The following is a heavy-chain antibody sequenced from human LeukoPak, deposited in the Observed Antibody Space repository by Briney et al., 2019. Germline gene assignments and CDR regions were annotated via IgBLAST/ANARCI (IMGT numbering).Heavy chain of an antibody. CDR3: AKPGLPVGATSFDY. Sequence: GGSLRLSCAASGFTFKFYSMNWVRQAPGKGVEWVSYISTNTTTIYYADSVKGRFTISRDNAKHSLYMQINNLTAEDRAVYYCAKPGLPVGATSFDYWGQGTLVTVSS. V-gene: IGHV3-48*01. CDR1: GFTFKFYS. CDR2: ISTNTTTI. D-gene: IGHD1-26*01. J-gene: IGHJ4*02.